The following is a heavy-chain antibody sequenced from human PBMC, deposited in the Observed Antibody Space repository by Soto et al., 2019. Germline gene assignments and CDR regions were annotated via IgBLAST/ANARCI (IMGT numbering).Heavy chain of an antibody. J-gene: IGHJ4*02. V-gene: IGHV3-74*01. CDR3: ASLSAPDDF. Sequence: EVLLVESGGGLVQPGGPMRLACAASGLTLSHYWMPGVRQVPGKGLVWFAEISNDERNKRTPYADSVKGRFTVSRDDAKNTLYLQMNSLRGDDTAVYYCASLSAPDDFWGQGAQVTVSS. CDR1: GLTLSHYW. CDR2: ISNDERNK. D-gene: IGHD6-25*01.